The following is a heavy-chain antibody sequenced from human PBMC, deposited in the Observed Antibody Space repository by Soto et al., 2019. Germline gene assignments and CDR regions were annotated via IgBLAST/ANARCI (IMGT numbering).Heavy chain of an antibody. J-gene: IGHJ4*02. CDR2: ISGSGGST. D-gene: IGHD2-2*01. CDR1: GVSFSSDA. CDR3: AKDLAVVVPAAMKK. V-gene: IGHV3-23*01. Sequence: GGYLRLSCAASGVSFSSDAMRWVRQAPGKGLEWVSAISGSGGSTYYADSVKGRFTISRDNSKNTLYLQMNSLRAEDTAVYYCAKDLAVVVPAAMKKWGQGTLVTVSS.